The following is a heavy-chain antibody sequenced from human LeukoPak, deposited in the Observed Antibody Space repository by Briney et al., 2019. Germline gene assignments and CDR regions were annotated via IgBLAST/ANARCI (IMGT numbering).Heavy chain of an antibody. D-gene: IGHD3-16*01. V-gene: IGHV3-21*04. CDR1: AFTFSDYT. J-gene: IGHJ4*02. Sequence: PGGSLRLSCSASAFTFSDYTMIWVRRAPGKGLEWVSCITTGSTYIYYADSVKGRFTISRDNSKNTLYLQMNSLRAEDMAVYYCAKDGGQGADYWGQGTLVSVSS. CDR2: ITTGSTYI. CDR3: AKDGGQGADY.